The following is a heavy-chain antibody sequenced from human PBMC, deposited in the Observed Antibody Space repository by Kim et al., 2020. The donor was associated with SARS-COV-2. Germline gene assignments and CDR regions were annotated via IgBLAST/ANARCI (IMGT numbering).Heavy chain of an antibody. D-gene: IGHD2-21*01. CDR2: ISYDGSNK. CDR1: GFTFSSYA. J-gene: IGHJ4*02. Sequence: GGSLRLSCAASGFTFSSYAMHWVRQAPGKGLEWVAVISYDGSNKYYADSVKGRFTISRDNSKNTLYLQMNSLRAEDTAVYYCARDIGVNWFDYWGQGTLVTVSS. CDR3: ARDIGVNWFDY. V-gene: IGHV3-30-3*01.